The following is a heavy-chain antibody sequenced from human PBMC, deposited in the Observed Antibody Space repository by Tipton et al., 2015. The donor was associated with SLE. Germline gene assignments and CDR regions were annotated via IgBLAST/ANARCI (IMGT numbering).Heavy chain of an antibody. CDR3: ARDHYSSSWPYYYYGMDV. CDR1: GGSISSYY. V-gene: IGHV4-4*07. Sequence: TLSLTCTVSGGSISSYYWSWIRQPAGKGLEWIGRIYTSGSANYNPSLKSRVTMSVDTSKNQFSLKLSSVTAADTAVYYCARDHYSSSWPYYYYGMDVWGQGTTVTVSS. CDR2: IYTSGSA. D-gene: IGHD6-13*01. J-gene: IGHJ6*02.